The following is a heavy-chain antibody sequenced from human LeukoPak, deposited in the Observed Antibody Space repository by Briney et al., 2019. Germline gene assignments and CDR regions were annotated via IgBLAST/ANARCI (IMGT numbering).Heavy chain of an antibody. J-gene: IGHJ6*03. CDR1: GGTFSSYA. CDR2: IIPIFGTA. V-gene: IGHV1-69*05. CDR3: ARDGYYDSSRPYYYYYMDV. Sequence: GASVKVSCKASGGTFSSYAISWVRQAPGQGLEWMGGIIPIFGTANYAQKFQGRVTITTDESTSTAYMELSSLRSEDTAVYYCARDGYYDSSRPYYYYYMDVWGKGTTVTVSS. D-gene: IGHD3-22*01.